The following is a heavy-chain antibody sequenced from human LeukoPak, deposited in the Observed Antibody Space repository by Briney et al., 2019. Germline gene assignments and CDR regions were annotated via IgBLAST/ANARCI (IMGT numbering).Heavy chain of an antibody. J-gene: IGHJ5*02. V-gene: IGHV4-39*01. CDR1: GGSISSSSYY. Sequence: PSETLSLTCTVSGGSISSSSYYWGWIRQPPGKGLEWIGSIYYSGSTYYNPSLKSRVTISVDTSKNQFSLKLSSVTAADTAVYYCARGGAVAGTGVEFDPWGQGTLVTVSS. CDR3: ARGGAVAGTGVEFDP. CDR2: IYYSGST. D-gene: IGHD6-19*01.